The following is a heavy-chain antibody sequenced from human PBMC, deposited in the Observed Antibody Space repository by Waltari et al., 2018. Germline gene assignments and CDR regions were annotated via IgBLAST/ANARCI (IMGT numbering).Heavy chain of an antibody. CDR1: GGSISSGGYY. J-gene: IGHJ3*02. CDR2: IYYSGST. D-gene: IGHD6-19*01. Sequence: QGHLQESGPGLVKPSQTLYLTCHVSGGSISSGGYYWSWIRQHPWKGLEWIGYIYYSGSTYYNPSLKSRVTISVDTSKNQFSLKLSSVTAADTAVYYCARVYSSGWYGAFDIWGQGTMVTVSS. V-gene: IGHV4-31*03. CDR3: ARVYSSGWYGAFDI.